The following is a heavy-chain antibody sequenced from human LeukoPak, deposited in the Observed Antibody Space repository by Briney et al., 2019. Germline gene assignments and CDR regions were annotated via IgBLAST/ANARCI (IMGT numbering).Heavy chain of an antibody. CDR2: IYYRGST. J-gene: IGHJ6*03. CDR1: GGSISSSSYY. CDR3: ARIYYYYYYMDV. V-gene: IGHV4-39*07. Sequence: SETLSLTCTVSGGSISSSSYYWGWIRQPPGKGLEWIGNIYYRGSTYYNPSLKSRVTISVDTSKNQFSLKLTSVTAADTAVYYCARIYYYYYYMDVWGKGTTVTVSS.